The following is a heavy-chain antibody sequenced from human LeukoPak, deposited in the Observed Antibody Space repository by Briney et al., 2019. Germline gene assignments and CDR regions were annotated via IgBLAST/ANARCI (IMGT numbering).Heavy chain of an antibody. Sequence: SGGSLRLSCAASGFTFNAYTLTWVRQAPGKRPEWLAAVTGGHGVTYYADSVRGRFTISRDNSRNTLYLQMTGLTAGDTAVYYCARDQSTTALSEYWGQGTLVAVSS. CDR1: GFTFNAYT. V-gene: IGHV3-23*01. D-gene: IGHD1-7*01. CDR3: ARDQSTTALSEY. CDR2: VTGGHGVT. J-gene: IGHJ4*02.